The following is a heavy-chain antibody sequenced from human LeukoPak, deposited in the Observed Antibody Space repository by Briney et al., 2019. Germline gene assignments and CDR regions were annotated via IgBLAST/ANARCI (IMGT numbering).Heavy chain of an antibody. D-gene: IGHD4-17*01. CDR2: IYYSGST. Sequence: PSETLSLTCTISGGSISTYYWSWIRQPPGKGLEWIGYIYYSGSTNYNPSLKSRDTISVDTSKNQFPLKLSSVTAADTAVYYCARGSTVTTPYWYFDLWGRGTLVAVSS. CDR3: ARGSTVTTPYWYFDL. V-gene: IGHV4-59*01. CDR1: GGSISTYY. J-gene: IGHJ2*01.